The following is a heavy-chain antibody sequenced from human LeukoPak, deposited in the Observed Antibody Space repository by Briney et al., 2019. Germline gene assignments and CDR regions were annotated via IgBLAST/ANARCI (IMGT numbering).Heavy chain of an antibody. CDR3: ANGGSGSYSFYYYYMDV. J-gene: IGHJ6*03. D-gene: IGHD3-10*01. CDR1: GFTFSSYG. CDR2: LRYDGSNK. Sequence: GGSLRLSCAASGFTFSSYGMHWGRPAPGKGVGGGAFLRYDGSNKYYADSVKGRFTISRDNSKNTLYLQMNSLRAEDTAVYYCANGGSGSYSFYYYYMDVWGKGTTVTISS. V-gene: IGHV3-30*02.